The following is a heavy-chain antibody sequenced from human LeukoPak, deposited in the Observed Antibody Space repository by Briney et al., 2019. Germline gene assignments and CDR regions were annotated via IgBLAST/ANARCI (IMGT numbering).Heavy chain of an antibody. CDR3: AREDYYDSSGYSHRFDY. CDR1: GFTFSSYS. D-gene: IGHD3-22*01. J-gene: IGHJ4*02. CDR2: ISSSSSYI. V-gene: IGHV3-21*01. Sequence: GGSLRLSCAASGFTFSSYSMNWVRQAPGEGLEWVSSISSSSSYIYYADSVKGRFTISRDNAKNSLYLQMNSLRAEDTAVYYCAREDYYDSSGYSHRFDYWGQGTLVTVSS.